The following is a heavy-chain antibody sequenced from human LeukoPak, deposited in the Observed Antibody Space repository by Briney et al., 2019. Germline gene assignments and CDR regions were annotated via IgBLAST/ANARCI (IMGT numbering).Heavy chain of an antibody. CDR3: ARDQGVVPAATNFDY. V-gene: IGHV1-18*01. J-gene: IGHJ4*02. CDR2: ISAYNGNT. CDR1: GYTFTSYG. D-gene: IGHD2-2*01. Sequence: PGASVKVSCKASGYTFTSYGISWVRQAPGQGLEWMGWISAYNGNTNYAQKLQGRVTMTTDTSTSTAHMELRSLRSDDTAVYYCARDQGVVPAATNFDYWGQGTLVTVSS.